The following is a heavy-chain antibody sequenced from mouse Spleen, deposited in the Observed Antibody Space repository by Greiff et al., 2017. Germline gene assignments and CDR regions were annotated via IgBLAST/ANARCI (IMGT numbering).Heavy chain of an antibody. CDR1: GYAFSSSW. D-gene: IGHD3-3*01. Sequence: QVQLQQSGPELVKPGASVKISCKASGYAFSSSWMNWVKQRPGKGLEWIGRIYPGDGDTNYNGKFKGKATLTADKSSSTAYMQLSSLTSEDSAVYFCARGLGFAYWGQGTLVTVSA. CDR3: ARGLGFAY. CDR2: IYPGDGDT. V-gene: IGHV1-82*01. J-gene: IGHJ3*01.